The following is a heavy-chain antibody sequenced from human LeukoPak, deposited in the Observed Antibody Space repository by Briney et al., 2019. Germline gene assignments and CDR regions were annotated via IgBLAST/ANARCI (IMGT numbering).Heavy chain of an antibody. CDR1: GFSRSTSAVG. J-gene: IGHJ4*02. Sequence: SGPTLAKPTQTLTLTCTFSGFSRSTSAVGVGWIRQPPGKALEWLALIYGDDDKRYSPSLKSRLTITKDTTKNQVVLTMTKMDPVDTATYYCAHRDGYDFDYWGQGTLVTVSS. D-gene: IGHD5-12*01. CDR2: IYGDDDK. CDR3: AHRDGYDFDY. V-gene: IGHV2-5*02.